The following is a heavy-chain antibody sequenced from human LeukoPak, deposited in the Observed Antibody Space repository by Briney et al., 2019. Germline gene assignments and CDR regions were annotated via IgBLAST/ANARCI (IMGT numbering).Heavy chain of an antibody. CDR1: GFTFSSHA. V-gene: IGHV3-64*01. Sequence: GGSLSLSCAASGFTFSSHAMHWVRQAPGKGLEYVSAISSDGGVTYYANSVKGRFTISRDNSKNTVHLQMGSLRGEDMAVYYCARDPHCGSTSCRSYFDYWGQVTLVTVSS. CDR2: ISSDGGVT. J-gene: IGHJ4*02. CDR3: ARDPHCGSTSCRSYFDY. D-gene: IGHD2-2*01.